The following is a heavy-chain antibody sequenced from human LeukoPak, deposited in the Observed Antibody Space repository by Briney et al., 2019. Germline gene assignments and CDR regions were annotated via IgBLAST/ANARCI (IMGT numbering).Heavy chain of an antibody. CDR2: IYHSGST. V-gene: IGHV4-4*02. CDR1: GFTFSSYSM. Sequence: GSLRLSCAASGFTFSSYSMNWVRQAPGKGLEWIGQIYHSGSTNYNPSLKSRVAISVDKSKDQFSLNLNSVTAADTAVYYCARAGQGYCTSASCYLSLDYWGQGTLVTVSS. CDR3: ARAGQGYCTSASCYLSLDY. D-gene: IGHD2-2*01. J-gene: IGHJ4*02.